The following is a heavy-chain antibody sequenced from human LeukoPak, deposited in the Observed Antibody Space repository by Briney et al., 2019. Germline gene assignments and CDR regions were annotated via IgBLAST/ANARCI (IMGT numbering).Heavy chain of an antibody. CDR2: INLDGSEK. Sequence: GGSLRLSCAASGFTFSSYSMNWVRQAPGKGLEWVASINLDGSEKYYVDSVKGRFTISRDNAKNSLFLQINSLRAEDTALYYCARRYCGDGRCYKFGYWGQGTLVTVSS. V-gene: IGHV3-7*01. D-gene: IGHD2-15*01. J-gene: IGHJ4*02. CDR1: GFTFSSYS. CDR3: ARRYCGDGRCYKFGY.